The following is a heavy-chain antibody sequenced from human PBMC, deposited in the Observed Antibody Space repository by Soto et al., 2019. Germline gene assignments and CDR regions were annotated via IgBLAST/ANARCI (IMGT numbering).Heavy chain of an antibody. Sequence: SVKVSCKTSGFIFTSSAVQWVRQARGQRLEWMGRIVVGSGNTDYAQKFHKRVTLTRDMSTSTAYMELSSLRSEDTAVYYCAAIQKYYDFWSGYYMPDDAFDIWEQGTMVTVSS. V-gene: IGHV1-58*01. J-gene: IGHJ3*02. CDR3: AAIQKYYDFWSGYYMPDDAFDI. CDR1: GFIFTSSA. CDR2: IVVGSGNT. D-gene: IGHD3-3*01.